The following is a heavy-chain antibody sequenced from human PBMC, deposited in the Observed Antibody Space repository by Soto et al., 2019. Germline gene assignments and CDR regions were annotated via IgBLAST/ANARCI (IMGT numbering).Heavy chain of an antibody. CDR1: GGAFSGYY. CDR3: ARERIPMVRGYYYYYYMDV. Sequence: QVQLQQWGAGLLKPSETLSLTCAVYGGAFSGYYWSWIRQPPGKGLEWIGEINHSGSTNYNPSLKSRATTSEARYKIRFSLKLSSVTATDTAVYYGARERIPMVRGYYYYYYMDVWGKGTTVTVSS. J-gene: IGHJ6*03. CDR2: INHSGST. D-gene: IGHD3-10*01. V-gene: IGHV4-34*01.